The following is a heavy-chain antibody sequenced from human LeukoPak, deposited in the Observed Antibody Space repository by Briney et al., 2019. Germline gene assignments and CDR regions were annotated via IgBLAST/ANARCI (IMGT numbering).Heavy chain of an antibody. CDR2: IRPTGTNT. Sequence: GGSLRLSCAASGFPFNTYAMSWVRQAPGKGLEYISVIRPTGTNTYYASSVKGRFTISRDDSRTTVYLQMSSLRAEDTAIYYCAKLAFYETSAPLRDISFWGQETLVTVSS. CDR3: AKLAFYETSAPLRDISF. V-gene: IGHV3-23*01. J-gene: IGHJ4*02. CDR1: GFPFNTYA. D-gene: IGHD3-3*02.